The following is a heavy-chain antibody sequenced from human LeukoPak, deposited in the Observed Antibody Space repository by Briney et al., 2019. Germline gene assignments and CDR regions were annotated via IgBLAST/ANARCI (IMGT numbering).Heavy chain of an antibody. CDR3: ARDFLRVEAAYFDY. Sequence: ASVKVSCKASGYTFTGYYMHWVRQAPGQGLEWMGWINPNSGGTNYAQKFQGRVTMTRDTSISTAYMELSRLRSDDTAVYYCARDFLRVEAAYFDYWGQGTLVTVSS. V-gene: IGHV1-2*02. CDR2: INPNSGGT. D-gene: IGHD2-15*01. J-gene: IGHJ4*02. CDR1: GYTFTGYY.